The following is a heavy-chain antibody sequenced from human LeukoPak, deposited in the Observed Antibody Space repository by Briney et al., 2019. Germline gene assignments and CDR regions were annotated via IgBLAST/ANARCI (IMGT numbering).Heavy chain of an antibody. CDR1: GFTFSSYA. J-gene: IGHJ4*02. CDR2: ISGSGGST. CDR3: ARDLLEGAIEPVPFDY. Sequence: GGSLRLSCAASGFTFSSYAMSWVRQAPGKGLEWVSAISGSGGSTYYADSVKGRFTISRDDSKNTLYLQMNSLRAEDTAVYYCARDLLEGAIEPVPFDYWGQGTLVTVSS. V-gene: IGHV3-23*01. D-gene: IGHD1-26*01.